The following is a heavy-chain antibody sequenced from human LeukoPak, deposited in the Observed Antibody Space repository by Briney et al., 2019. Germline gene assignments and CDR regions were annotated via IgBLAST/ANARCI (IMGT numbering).Heavy chain of an antibody. V-gene: IGHV4-39*01. CDR1: GVSTTNGIYY. J-gene: IGHJ4*02. CDR3: ARHAEYNSGWHFYLDH. Sequence: SETLSLTCTVSGVSTTNGIYYWAWIRRPPGKGLEWIGSVHNVGSTYYNLSLRSRVTMSIDTSKNQFSLRLNSVTAADTAVYYCARHAEYNSGWHFYLDHWGQGILVTVSS. D-gene: IGHD6-19*01. CDR2: VHNVGST.